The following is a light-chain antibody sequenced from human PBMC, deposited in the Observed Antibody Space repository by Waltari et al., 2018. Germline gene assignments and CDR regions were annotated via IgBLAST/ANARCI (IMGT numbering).Light chain of an antibody. V-gene: IGLV2-23*01. CDR3: CSYAGSSTWV. Sequence: QSALTQPASVSGSLGQSITISCTGTSSAVGNYNLVSWYQQHPGKAPKLMIYEGSKRPSGVSNRFSGSKSASTASPTISGLQAEDEADYYCCSYAGSSTWVFGGGTKLTVL. CDR1: SSAVGNYNL. CDR2: EGS. J-gene: IGLJ3*02.